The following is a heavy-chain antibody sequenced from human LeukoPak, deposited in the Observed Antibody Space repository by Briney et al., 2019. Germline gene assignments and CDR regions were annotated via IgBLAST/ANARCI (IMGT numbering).Heavy chain of an antibody. CDR3: ARVFIGSGWYEDAFDI. D-gene: IGHD6-19*01. V-gene: IGHV6-1*01. CDR1: GDSVSSNSAA. Sequence: QTLSLTCAISGDSVSSNSAAWNWIRQSPSRGLEWLGRTYYRSKWYNDYAVSVKSRITINPDTSKNQFSLQLNSVTPEDTAVYYCARVFIGSGWYEDAFDIWGQGTMVTVSS. CDR2: TYYRSKWYN. J-gene: IGHJ3*02.